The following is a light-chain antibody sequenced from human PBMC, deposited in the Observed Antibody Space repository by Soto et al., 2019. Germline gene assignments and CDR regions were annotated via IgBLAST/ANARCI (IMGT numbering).Light chain of an antibody. Sequence: DIQLTQSPSSLSASVGDSVTISCHASQDINNFLNWYLQKPGKPPQLLIYDASTLESGVPSRFSGTVSGAECSFTINSLKPEDTATYSGQQYADLPLAFGQGTKVEIK. CDR1: QDINNF. V-gene: IGKV1-33*01. CDR3: QQYADLPLA. J-gene: IGKJ1*01. CDR2: DAS.